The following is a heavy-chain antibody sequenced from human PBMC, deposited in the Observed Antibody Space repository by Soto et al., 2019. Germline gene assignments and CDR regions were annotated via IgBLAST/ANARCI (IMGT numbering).Heavy chain of an antibody. CDR3: ARGLDQPPVGLYFDT. V-gene: IGHV1-69*06. Sequence: SVKVSCNTCGGTFNSYLIDGVRQAPGQGLEWMGGIIPAFGTAKYAQKFQGRVTITADKSTTTAYMELRTLTSEDTAVYYCARGLDQPPVGLYFDTWGQGTLVTVSS. D-gene: IGHD2-2*01. CDR1: GGTFNSYL. J-gene: IGHJ4*02. CDR2: IIPAFGTA.